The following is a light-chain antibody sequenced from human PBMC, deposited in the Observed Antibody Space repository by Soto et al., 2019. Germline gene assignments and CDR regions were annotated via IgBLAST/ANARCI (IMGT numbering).Light chain of an antibody. CDR3: QQDYNLPLT. CDR2: GAS. V-gene: IGKV3D-7*01. Sequence: LAPGEIVTRSCRASQSVSSSYLTCYQQIPGQAPRLLIYGASTRATSIPARFSGSGSGTDFTLTISSLQPEDFAVYYCQQDYNLPLTFGGGTKVDIK. CDR1: QSVSSSY. J-gene: IGKJ4*01.